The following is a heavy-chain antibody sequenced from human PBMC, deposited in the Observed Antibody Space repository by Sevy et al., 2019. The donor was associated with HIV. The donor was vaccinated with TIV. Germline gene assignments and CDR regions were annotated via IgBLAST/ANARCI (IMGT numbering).Heavy chain of an antibody. Sequence: GGSLRLSCAASGFTFNKYSRSWVRQPPGKGLEWVSTLSFGCGEINYADSVKGRFTISRDNSKSSVYLQMNNLRPEDTAVYYCAREGCTKPHDYWGQGTLVTVSS. V-gene: IGHV3-23*01. J-gene: IGHJ4*02. CDR3: AREGCTKPHDY. D-gene: IGHD2-8*01. CDR1: GFTFNKYS. CDR2: LSFGCGEI.